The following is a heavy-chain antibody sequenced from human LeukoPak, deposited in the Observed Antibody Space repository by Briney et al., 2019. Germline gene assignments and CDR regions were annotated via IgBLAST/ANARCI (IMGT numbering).Heavy chain of an antibody. Sequence: PSETLSLTCTVSGGSISSSSYYWGWIRQPPGKGLEWIGSIYYSGSTYYNPSLKSRVTISVDTSKNQFSLKLSSVTAADTAVYYCAKDAYNWNDPLSTWFDPWGQGTLVTVSS. CDR2: IYYSGST. D-gene: IGHD1-1*01. V-gene: IGHV4-39*02. CDR1: GGSISSSSYY. CDR3: AKDAYNWNDPLSTWFDP. J-gene: IGHJ5*02.